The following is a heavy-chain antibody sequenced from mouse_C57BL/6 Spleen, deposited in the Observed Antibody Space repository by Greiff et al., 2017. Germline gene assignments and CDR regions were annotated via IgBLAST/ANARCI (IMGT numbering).Heavy chain of an antibody. CDR3: ARYMLDYPFDY. CDR2: IRNKANGYTT. D-gene: IGHD2-4*01. V-gene: IGHV7-3*01. CDR1: GFTFTDYY. Sequence: VQLKESGGGLVQPGGSLSLSCAASGFTFTDYYMSWVRQPPGKALEWLGFIRNKANGYTTEYSASVKGRFTISRDNSQSILYLQMNALRAEDSATYYCARYMLDYPFDYWGQGTTLTVSS. J-gene: IGHJ2*01.